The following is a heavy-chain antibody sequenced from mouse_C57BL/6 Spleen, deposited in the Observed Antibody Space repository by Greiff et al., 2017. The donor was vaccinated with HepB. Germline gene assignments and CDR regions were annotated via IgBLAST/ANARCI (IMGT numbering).Heavy chain of an antibody. Sequence: EVMLVESGGGLVQPGASLRLSCAASGFTFNDYQMSWVRQAPGKAPEWLALLRNKANGYTTEYTASVKGRFTISRDNSQNILYLQMNTLRAEDSATYYCVKAVSSGSSYTWFAYWGQGTLVTVSA. V-gene: IGHV7-4*01. J-gene: IGHJ3*01. CDR3: VKAVSSGSSYTWFAY. D-gene: IGHD1-1*01. CDR2: LRNKANGYTT. CDR1: GFTFNDYQ.